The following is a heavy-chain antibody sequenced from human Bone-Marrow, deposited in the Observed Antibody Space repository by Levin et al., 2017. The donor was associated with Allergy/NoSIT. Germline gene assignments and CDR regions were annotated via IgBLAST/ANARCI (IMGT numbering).Heavy chain of an antibody. Sequence: PSETLSLTCTVSGGSVTSLKYRWNWVRQSPGTAPEWIGYVLYTGSTNYSPSLKSRVTISVDTSKNQFSLRLTSATAADTAKYFCARQNSDITPKVYYYMDVWGSGTTVTVSS. V-gene: IGHV4-61*01. D-gene: IGHD1-20*01. CDR2: VLYTGST. CDR1: GGSVTSLKYR. CDR3: ARQNSDITPKVYYYMDV. J-gene: IGHJ6*03.